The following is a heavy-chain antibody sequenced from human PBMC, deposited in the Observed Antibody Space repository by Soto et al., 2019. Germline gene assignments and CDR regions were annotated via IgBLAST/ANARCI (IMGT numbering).Heavy chain of an antibody. CDR1: GGTFSSYT. Sequence: QVQLVQSGAEVKKPGSSVKVSCKASGGTFSSYTISWVRQAPGQGHEWMGRIIPILGIANYAQKFQGRVTITADKSTSTAYMELSSLRSEDTAVYYCARNPYGSGSSTVDYWGQGTLVTVSS. J-gene: IGHJ4*02. V-gene: IGHV1-69*02. D-gene: IGHD3-10*01. CDR2: IIPILGIA. CDR3: ARNPYGSGSSTVDY.